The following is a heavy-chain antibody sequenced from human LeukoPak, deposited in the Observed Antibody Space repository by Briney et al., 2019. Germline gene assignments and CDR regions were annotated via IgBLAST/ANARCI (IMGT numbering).Heavy chain of an antibody. D-gene: IGHD3-10*01. CDR3: ARALRELYYFDY. CDR1: GYTFTSYY. V-gene: IGHV1-46*01. Sequence: DSVKVSCKASGYTFTSYYMHWVRQAPGQGLEWMGIINPSGGSTSYAQKFQGRVTMTRDTSTSTVYMELSSLRSEDTAVYYCARALRELYYFDYWAREPWSPSPQ. CDR2: INPSGGST. J-gene: IGHJ4*02.